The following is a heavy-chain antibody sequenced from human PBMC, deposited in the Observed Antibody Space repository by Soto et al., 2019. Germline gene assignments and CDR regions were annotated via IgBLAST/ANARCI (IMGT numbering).Heavy chain of an antibody. CDR2: ISSGST. D-gene: IGHD1-26*01. V-gene: IGHV4-34*01. CDR3: ARGPYSRGVGATNPSP. Sequence: PSETLSLTCAVYGGSSSGCYWTWIRQSPGKGLEWIGEISSGSTNYNPSLKSRVTISADTSKNQFSLKLRSVTAADTAVYYCARGPYSRGVGATNPSPWGQGTLVPVSS. CDR1: GGSSSGCY. J-gene: IGHJ5*02.